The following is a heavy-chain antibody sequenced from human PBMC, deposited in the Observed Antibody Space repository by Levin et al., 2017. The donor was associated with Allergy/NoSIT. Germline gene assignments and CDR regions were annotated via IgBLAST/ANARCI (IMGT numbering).Heavy chain of an antibody. CDR3: AKNKEDYGDSRFDY. J-gene: IGHJ4*02. CDR2: IRGSGGST. CDR1: GFTFSNYA. D-gene: IGHD4-17*01. Sequence: PGGSLRLSCAASGFTFSNYAMTWVRQAPGKGLEWVSAIRGSGGSTNYADSVKGRFTISRDNSKNTLFLQMNSLRAEDTAVYYCAKNKEDYGDSRFDYWGQGTLVTVSS. V-gene: IGHV3-23*01.